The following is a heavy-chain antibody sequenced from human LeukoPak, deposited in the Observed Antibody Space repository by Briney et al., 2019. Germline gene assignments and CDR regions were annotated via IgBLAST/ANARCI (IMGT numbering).Heavy chain of an antibody. D-gene: IGHD4-17*01. J-gene: IGHJ4*02. V-gene: IGHV3-21*01. CDR2: ISSSSSYI. CDR3: ARDEHGDRLD. CDR1: GFTFSSYS. Sequence: GGSLRLSCAASGFTFSSYSMTWVRQAPGKGLEWVSSISSSSSYIYYADSVKGRFTISRDNAKNSLYLQMSSLRAEDTAVYYCARDEHGDRLDWGQGTLVTVSS.